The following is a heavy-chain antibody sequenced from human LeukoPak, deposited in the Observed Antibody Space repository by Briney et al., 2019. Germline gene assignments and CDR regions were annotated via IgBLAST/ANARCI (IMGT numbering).Heavy chain of an antibody. CDR2: ISANNGNR. CDR3: ARQGYGGHSRGAADY. Sequence: GASVKVSCKASGCTFTNYGISWVRQAPGQGLEWMGWISANNGNRNYALKLQDRVSMTTDTSTSTAYMELRSLRSDDTAVYYCARQGYGGHSRGAADYWGQGTLVTVSS. V-gene: IGHV1-18*01. D-gene: IGHD4-23*01. J-gene: IGHJ4*02. CDR1: GCTFTNYG.